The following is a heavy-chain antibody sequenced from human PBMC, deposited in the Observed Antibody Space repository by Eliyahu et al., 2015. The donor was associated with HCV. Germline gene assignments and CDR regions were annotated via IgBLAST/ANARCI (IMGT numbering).Heavy chain of an antibody. D-gene: IGHD3-9*01. J-gene: IGHJ4*02. Sequence: EVQLVESGGGLVQPGGSLRLSCAASGFPFRSYWMHWVRQAPGKGXVWVSRXNXDGSSTIYADSVKXRFTVSRDNAKDTLYLQINSLRAEDTAVYFCARVSXDWYVDYWGQGTLVTVSS. CDR1: GFPFRSYW. V-gene: IGHV3-74*01. CDR3: ARVSXDWYVDY. CDR2: XNXDGSST.